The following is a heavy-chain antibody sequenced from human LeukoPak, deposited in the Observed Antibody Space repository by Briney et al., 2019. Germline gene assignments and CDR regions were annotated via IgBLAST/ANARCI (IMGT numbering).Heavy chain of an antibody. Sequence: ASVKVSCKVSGYTLTELSMHWVRQAPGKGLEWMGGFDPEDGETIYAQKFQGRVTMTEDTSTDTAYMELSSLRSEDTAVYYCATGPHYYDSSGFAFDIWGQGTMVTVSS. D-gene: IGHD3-22*01. V-gene: IGHV1-24*01. J-gene: IGHJ3*02. CDR1: GYTLTELS. CDR3: ATGPHYYDSSGFAFDI. CDR2: FDPEDGET.